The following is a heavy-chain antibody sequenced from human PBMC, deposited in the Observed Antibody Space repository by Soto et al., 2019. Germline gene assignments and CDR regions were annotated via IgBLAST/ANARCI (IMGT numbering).Heavy chain of an antibody. J-gene: IGHJ4*02. CDR3: ASSITMVRGVITRFDY. V-gene: IGHV1-69*02. CDR1: GGTFSSYT. Sequence: QVQLVQSGAEVKKPGSSVKVSCKASGGTFSSYTISWVRQAPGQGLEWMGRIIPILGIANYAQKFQGRVTITADKSTSTAYMELSSLRSEHTAVYYCASSITMVRGVITRFDYWGQGTLVTVSS. D-gene: IGHD3-10*01. CDR2: IIPILGIA.